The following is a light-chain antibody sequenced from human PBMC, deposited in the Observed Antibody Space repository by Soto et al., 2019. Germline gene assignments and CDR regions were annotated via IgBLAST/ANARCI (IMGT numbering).Light chain of an antibody. J-gene: IGLJ1*01. V-gene: IGLV1-40*01. Sequence: QSVLTQPPSVYGAPGQRVTTSCTGSSSNIGAGYDVHWYQQLPGTAPKLLIYGNSNRPSGVPDRFSGSKSGTSASLAITGLQAEDEADYYCQSYDSSLSGYVFGTGTKVTVL. CDR3: QSYDSSLSGYV. CDR1: SSNIGAGYD. CDR2: GNS.